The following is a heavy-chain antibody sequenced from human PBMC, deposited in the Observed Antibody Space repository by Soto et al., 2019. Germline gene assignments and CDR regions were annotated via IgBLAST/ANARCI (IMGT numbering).Heavy chain of an antibody. CDR2: ISANNGNT. J-gene: IGHJ4*02. CDR3: ARDGYFDH. Sequence: QVQLVQSGAEVKKPGGPVRVSCKASGYTFTSYGIGWVRQAPGQGLEWMGWISANNGNTKYAQKVQGRVTMTTDASTSTAYMELRSLRSDDAAVYYCARDGYFDHWGQGTLVTVSS. CDR1: GYTFTSYG. V-gene: IGHV1-18*01.